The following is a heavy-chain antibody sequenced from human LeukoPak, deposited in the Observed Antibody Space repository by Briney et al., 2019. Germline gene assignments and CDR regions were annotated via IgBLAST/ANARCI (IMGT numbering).Heavy chain of an antibody. CDR3: ARDRGIAVAGTPFDY. CDR1: GYTFTSYG. D-gene: IGHD6-19*01. V-gene: IGHV1-18*01. CDR2: ISAYNGNT. J-gene: IGHJ4*02. Sequence: ASVKVSCKASGYTFTSYGISWVRQAPGQGLEWMGWISAYNGNTNYAQKLQGRVTMTTDTSTSTAYMELRSLRSDDTAAYYGARDRGIAVAGTPFDYWGQGTLVTVSS.